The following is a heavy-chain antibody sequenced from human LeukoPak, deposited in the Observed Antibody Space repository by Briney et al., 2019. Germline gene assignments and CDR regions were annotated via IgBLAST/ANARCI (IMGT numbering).Heavy chain of an antibody. V-gene: IGHV3-7*01. CDR1: GFIVSSNY. CDR2: IKRDGSEK. J-gene: IGHJ4*02. D-gene: IGHD3-16*01. Sequence: PGGSLRLSCAASGFIVSSNYMTWVRQAPGKGLEWVANIKRDGSEKYYVDSVKGRFTISRDNAKNSLYLQLNSLRVEDTAVYYCARHTTHGDYNPNDYWGQGTLVTVSS. CDR3: ARHTTHGDYNPNDY.